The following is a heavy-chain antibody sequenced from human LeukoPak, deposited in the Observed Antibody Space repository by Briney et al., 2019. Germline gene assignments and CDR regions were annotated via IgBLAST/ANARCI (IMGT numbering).Heavy chain of an antibody. D-gene: IGHD3-10*01. J-gene: IGHJ6*02. CDR3: ARHGGYGSGSYPNKYYYYYGMDV. CDR2: INPDSGGT. V-gene: IGHV1-2*02. CDR1: GYTFTDYY. Sequence: ASVKVSCKASGYTFTDYYMHWVRQAPGQGLEWMGWINPDSGGTNYAQNFQGRVTMTRDTSISTAYMELSRLRSDDTAVYYCARHGGYGSGSYPNKYYYYYGMDVWGQGTTVTVSS.